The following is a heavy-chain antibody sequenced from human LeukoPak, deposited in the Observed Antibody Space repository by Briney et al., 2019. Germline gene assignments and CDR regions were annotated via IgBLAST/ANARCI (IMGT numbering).Heavy chain of an antibody. D-gene: IGHD3-10*02. J-gene: IGHJ5*02. CDR3: AKDRGPYVGIDNTRLEP. CDR1: GFTFHIYA. Sequence: GGSLSLSCVAPGFTFHIYAMNWVRQAPGKGLEWVSAISGRGDNAHYADSVKGRISISRDNSKNTVYLEMSTLTGEVTAVYCAKDRGPYVGIDNTRLEPWGRGTLGIVSS. V-gene: IGHV3-23*01. CDR2: ISGRGDNA.